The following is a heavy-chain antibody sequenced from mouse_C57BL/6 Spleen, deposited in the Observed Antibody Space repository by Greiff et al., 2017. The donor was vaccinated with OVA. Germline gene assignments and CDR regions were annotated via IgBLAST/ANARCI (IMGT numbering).Heavy chain of an antibody. CDR1: GYTFTSYG. J-gene: IGHJ4*01. D-gene: IGHD2-2*01. CDR2: IYPRSGNT. V-gene: IGHV1-81*01. Sequence: VKVVESGAELARPGASVKLSCKASGYTFTSYGISWVKQRTGQGLEWIGEIYPRSGNTYYNEKFKGKATLTADKSSSTAYMELRSLTSEDSAVYFCARWGGYDGGAMDYWGQGTSVTVSS. CDR3: ARWGGYDGGAMDY.